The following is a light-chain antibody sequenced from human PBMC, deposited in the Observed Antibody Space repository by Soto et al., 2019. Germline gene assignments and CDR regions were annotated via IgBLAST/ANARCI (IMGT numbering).Light chain of an antibody. CDR2: DVS. J-gene: IGLJ2*01. CDR3: SSYTGSSTYVV. Sequence: QSALPQPASVSGSPGQSITISCTGTSSDVGGYNYVSWYQQHPGKAPKLMVYDVSNRPSGVSNRFSGSKSANTASLTISGLQAGDEADYYCSSYTGSSTYVVFGGGTKLTVL. CDR1: SSDVGGYNY. V-gene: IGLV2-14*01.